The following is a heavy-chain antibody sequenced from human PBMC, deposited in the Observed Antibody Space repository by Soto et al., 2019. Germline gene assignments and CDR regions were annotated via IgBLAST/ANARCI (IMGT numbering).Heavy chain of an antibody. CDR1: GGSISSYY. Sequence: KSSETLSLTCTVSGGSISSYYWSWIRQPAGKGLEWIGRIYTSGSTNYNPSLKSRVTMSVDTSKNQFSLKLSSVTAADTAVYYCARGGRNYYDSSGYYHFFDYWGQGTLVTVSS. CDR3: ARGGRNYYDSSGYYHFFDY. CDR2: IYTSGST. J-gene: IGHJ4*02. V-gene: IGHV4-4*07. D-gene: IGHD3-22*01.